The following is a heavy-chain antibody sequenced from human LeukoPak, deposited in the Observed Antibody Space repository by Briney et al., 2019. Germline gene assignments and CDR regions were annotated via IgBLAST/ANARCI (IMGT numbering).Heavy chain of an antibody. D-gene: IGHD1-1*01. CDR2: IYFNAGST. CDR1: GGSISTTIYY. CDR3: ARPLYNNLDHFDP. J-gene: IGHJ5*02. V-gene: IGHV4-39*01. Sequence: PSETLYLTCSVSGGSISTTIYYWGWLRQPPGKGLEWIGSIYFNAGSTFYNPSLKRRATLSVDTSKNQFSLSLSSVTAADTAVYYCARPLYNNLDHFDPWGQGTLVTVSS.